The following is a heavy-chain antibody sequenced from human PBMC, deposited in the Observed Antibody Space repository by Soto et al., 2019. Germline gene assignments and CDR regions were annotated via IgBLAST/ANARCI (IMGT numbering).Heavy chain of an antibody. J-gene: IGHJ4*02. V-gene: IGHV6-1*01. Sequence: SQTLSLTCAISGDSVSSSSAAWNWIRQSPSRGLEWLGRTYYRSKWYNDYAVSVKSRITINPDTSKNQFSLQLNSVTPEDTAVYYCPRDPGSARDYIDYWGQGTVVTVAS. CDR3: PRDPGSARDYIDY. D-gene: IGHD6-19*01. CDR1: GDSVSSSSAA. CDR2: TYYRSKWYN.